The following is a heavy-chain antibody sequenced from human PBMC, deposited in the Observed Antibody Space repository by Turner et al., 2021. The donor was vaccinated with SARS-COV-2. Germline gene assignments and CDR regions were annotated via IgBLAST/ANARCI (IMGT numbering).Heavy chain of an antibody. CDR1: GYTFTSYD. CDR2: MNHNSGNT. CDR3: ERTFTDMVRVDY. J-gene: IGHJ4*02. D-gene: IGHD5-18*01. Sequence: QVQLVPSGAEVKKPGASVKVSCKASGYTFTSYDINWVRQATGQGLEGMGWMNHNSGNTGYAQKVQGRVTMTRNTSISTADMELSSQRSEDTAVYYCERTFTDMVRVDYWGQGTLVTVSS. V-gene: IGHV1-8*01.